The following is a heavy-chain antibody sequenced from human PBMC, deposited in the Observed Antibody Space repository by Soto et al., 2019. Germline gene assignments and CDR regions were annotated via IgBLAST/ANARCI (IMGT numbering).Heavy chain of an antibody. V-gene: IGHV4-31*03. D-gene: IGHD6-13*01. J-gene: IGHJ4*02. Sequence: SETLSLTCTVSGGSISSGAYYWSWIRQHPGKGLEWIGYIYYRGTTHYNPSLKSRVTISVDTSKNQFSLKLSSVTAADTAFYFCATNNPALYSNNWFDFYYWGQGTLVTVSS. CDR1: GGSISSGAYY. CDR2: IYYRGTT. CDR3: ATNNPALYSNNWFDFYY.